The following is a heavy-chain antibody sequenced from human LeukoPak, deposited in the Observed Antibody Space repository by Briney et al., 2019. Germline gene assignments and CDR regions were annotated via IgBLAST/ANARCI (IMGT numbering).Heavy chain of an antibody. D-gene: IGHD3-10*01. CDR2: ISWNSGRI. J-gene: IGHJ4*02. CDR1: GFTFDDYA. CDR3: AKGLYGSGSYFDY. V-gene: IGHV3-9*01. Sequence: PGGSLRLSCAASGFTFDDYAMHWVRHAPGKGLEWVSGISWNSGRIGYADSVKGRFTISRDNAKNTLYLQMNSLRAEDTALYYCAKGLYGSGSYFDYWGQGTLVTVSS.